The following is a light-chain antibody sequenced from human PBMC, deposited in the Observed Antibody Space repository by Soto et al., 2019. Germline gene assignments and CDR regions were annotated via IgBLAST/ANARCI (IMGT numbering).Light chain of an antibody. V-gene: IGKV1-13*02. CDR1: QDIRGA. CDR3: QQFNTYPIT. CDR2: DVS. J-gene: IGKJ5*01. Sequence: AIQLTQSPYSLSASVGDRVTITCRASQDIRGALAWYQQKPGKPPKLLIFDVSSLQSGVPSRFSGSGSGTDFTLTISSLQPEDFATYYCQQFNTYPITFGQGTRLEIK.